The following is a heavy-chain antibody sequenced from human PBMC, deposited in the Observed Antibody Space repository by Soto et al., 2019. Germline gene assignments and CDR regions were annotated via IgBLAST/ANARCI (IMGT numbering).Heavy chain of an antibody. CDR2: IYTSGST. CDR3: ARDNGSGSYRNWFDP. CDR1: CGSISRYY. Sequence: SETLSLTCTFSCGSISRYYWSWIRHPAGKGLEWIGRIYTSGSTNYNPSLKSRVTMSVDTSKNQFSLKLSSVTAADTAVYYCARDNGSGSYRNWFDPWGQGTLVTVSS. J-gene: IGHJ5*02. D-gene: IGHD3-10*01. V-gene: IGHV4-4*07.